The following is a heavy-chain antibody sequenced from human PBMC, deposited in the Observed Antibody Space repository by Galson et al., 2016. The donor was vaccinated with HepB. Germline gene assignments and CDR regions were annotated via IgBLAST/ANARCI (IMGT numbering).Heavy chain of an antibody. V-gene: IGHV4-31*03. J-gene: IGHJ3*02. CDR2: VYYTGVT. CDR3: ARETQNCSSTSCTFAFGM. CDR1: GGSISSGSYY. D-gene: IGHD2-2*01. Sequence: TLSLTCTVSGGSISSGSYYWSWIRQRPGKGLEWIGYVYYTGVTYYNPSLKSRLIILVDTSRNQFSLNLSSVTAADTAVYYCARETQNCSSTSCTFAFGMWGQGTMVTVSS.